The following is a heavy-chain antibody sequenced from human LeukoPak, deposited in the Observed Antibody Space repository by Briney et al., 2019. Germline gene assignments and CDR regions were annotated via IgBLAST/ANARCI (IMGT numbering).Heavy chain of an antibody. CDR3: ARSGLPGRYYYMDV. J-gene: IGHJ6*03. Sequence: SETLSLTCTVSGGSISNYYWNRIRQSPGKGLEWIGYILSSGSTHHNPSLTSRISLSVDTSKNQFSLKLSSVTAADTAVYYCARSGLPGRYYYMDVWGKGTTVTVSS. V-gene: IGHV4-4*09. CDR2: ILSSGST. D-gene: IGHD3-16*01. CDR1: GGSISNYY.